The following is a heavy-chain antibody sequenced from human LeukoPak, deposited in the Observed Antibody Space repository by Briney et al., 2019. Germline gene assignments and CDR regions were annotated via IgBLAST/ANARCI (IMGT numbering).Heavy chain of an antibody. J-gene: IGHJ4*02. V-gene: IGHV4-61*01. D-gene: IGHD4-17*01. CDR1: GGSVSSGSYY. Sequence: PSETLSLTCTVSGGSVSSGSYYWSWIRQPPGKGLEWIGYIYDSGSTNHNPSLKSRVTISVDTSKNQFSLKLSSVTAADTAVYYCARKLTTGAPIDYWGQGTLVTVSS. CDR2: IYDSGST. CDR3: ARKLTTGAPIDY.